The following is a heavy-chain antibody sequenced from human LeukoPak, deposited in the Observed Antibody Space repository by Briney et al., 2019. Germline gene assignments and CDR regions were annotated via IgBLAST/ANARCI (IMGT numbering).Heavy chain of an antibody. D-gene: IGHD6-13*01. CDR2: ISSSSSYI. CDR3: ARRGLAAAGTSFDY. CDR1: GFTFSSYS. V-gene: IGHV3-21*01. J-gene: IGHJ4*02. Sequence: GGSLRLSCAASGFTFSSYSMNWVRQAPGKELEWVSSISSSSSYIYYADSVKGRFTISRDNAKNSLYLQMNSLRAEDTAVYYCARRGLAAAGTSFDYWGQGTLVTVSS.